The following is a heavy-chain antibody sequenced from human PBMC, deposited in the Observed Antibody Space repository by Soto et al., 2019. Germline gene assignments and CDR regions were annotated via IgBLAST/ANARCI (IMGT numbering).Heavy chain of an antibody. CDR3: AREGYCSSNSCYSTAFDY. V-gene: IGHV3-74*01. CDR1: GFTFSSYW. Sequence: PGGSLRLSCAASGFTFSSYWMHWVRQAPGKGLVWVSRINSDGSRTSYADSVKGRFTISRDNAKNTLFLEMNSLRAEDTAVYYCAREGYCSSNSCYSTAFDYWGQGTLVTVSS. D-gene: IGHD2-2*02. J-gene: IGHJ4*02. CDR2: INSDGSRT.